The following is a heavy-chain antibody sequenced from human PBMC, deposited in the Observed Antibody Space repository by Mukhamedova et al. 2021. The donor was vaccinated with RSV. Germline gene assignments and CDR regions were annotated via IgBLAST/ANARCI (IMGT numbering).Heavy chain of an antibody. Sequence: EWVSSISSSSTYIYYADSVKGRFTISRDNAKNSLYLQMNSLRAEDTAVYFCAREGVGELSPPPGWGQGTLVTASA. V-gene: IGHV3-21*01. J-gene: IGHJ4*02. CDR2: ISSSSTYI. D-gene: IGHD3-10*01. CDR3: AREGVGELSPPPG.